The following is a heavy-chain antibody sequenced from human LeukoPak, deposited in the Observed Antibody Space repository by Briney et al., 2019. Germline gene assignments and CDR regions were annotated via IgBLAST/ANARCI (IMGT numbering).Heavy chain of an antibody. D-gene: IGHD2-15*01. CDR1: GFKLGDYA. CDR3: VRVSGYCSGGSCSPFDY. CDR2: IRRQAYGGTA. Sequence: GGSLRLPCTSSGFKLGDYAISWVRLAPGKGLEWLTFIRRQAYGGTAEYAASVKGRFSISRDDPRNVAYLQMNSLKTEDTALYFCVRVSGYCSGGSCSPFDYWGLGTAVTVSS. J-gene: IGHJ4*02. V-gene: IGHV3-49*04.